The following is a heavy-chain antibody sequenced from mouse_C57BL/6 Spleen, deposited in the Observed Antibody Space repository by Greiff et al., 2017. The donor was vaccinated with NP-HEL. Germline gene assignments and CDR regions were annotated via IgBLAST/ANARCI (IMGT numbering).Heavy chain of an antibody. V-gene: IGHV5-17*01. CDR1: GFTFSDYG. CDR2: ISSGSSNI. Sequence: EVHLVESGGGLVKPGGSLKLSCAASGFTFSDYGMHWVRQAPEKGLEWVAYISSGSSNIYYADTVKGRFTISRDNAKNTLFLQMTSLRSEDTAMYYCARRALIYYDYDATYGMDYWGQGTSVTVSS. D-gene: IGHD2-4*01. CDR3: ARRALIYYDYDATYGMDY. J-gene: IGHJ4*01.